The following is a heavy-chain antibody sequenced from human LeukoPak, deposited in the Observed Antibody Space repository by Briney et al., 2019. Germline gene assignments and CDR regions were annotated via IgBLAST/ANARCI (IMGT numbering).Heavy chain of an antibody. CDR3: VKPITLLRSTSCFDY. D-gene: IGHD2-2*01. J-gene: IGHJ4*02. V-gene: IGHV3-64D*06. Sequence: GGSLRLSCSASGFTFSSYAMHWVRQAPGKGLEYVSAISSNGGSTYYADSVKGRFTISRDNSKNTLYLQMSSLRAEDTAVYYCVKPITLLRSTSCFDYWGQGTLVTVSS. CDR1: GFTFSSYA. CDR2: ISSNGGST.